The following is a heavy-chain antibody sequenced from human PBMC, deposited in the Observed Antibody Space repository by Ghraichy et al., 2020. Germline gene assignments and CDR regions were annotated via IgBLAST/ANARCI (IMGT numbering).Heavy chain of an antibody. CDR1: GFTFSSYA. J-gene: IGHJ4*02. CDR3: ARDKDPAVAGYFDY. D-gene: IGHD6-19*01. Sequence: LSLTCAASGFTFSSYAMHWVRQAPGKGLEYVSAISSNGGSTYYANSVKGRFTISRDNSKNTLYLQMGSLRAEDMAVYYCARDKDPAVAGYFDYWGQGTLVTVSS. V-gene: IGHV3-64*01. CDR2: ISSNGGST.